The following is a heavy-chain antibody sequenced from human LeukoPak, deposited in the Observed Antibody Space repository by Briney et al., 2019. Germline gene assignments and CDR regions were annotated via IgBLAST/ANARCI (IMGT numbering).Heavy chain of an antibody. CDR3: ARVMAAIWPHDAFDI. V-gene: IGHV4-38-2*02. D-gene: IGHD2-2*01. CDR2: IYHSGST. Sequence: SETLSLTCTVSGYSISSGYYWGLIRPPPGKGPELIGSIYHSGSTHYNPSLTSRVPISVDTSKNQFSLKLRSVTAADTAVYDCARVMAAIWPHDAFDIWGQGTMVTVSS. CDR1: GYSISSGYY. J-gene: IGHJ3*02.